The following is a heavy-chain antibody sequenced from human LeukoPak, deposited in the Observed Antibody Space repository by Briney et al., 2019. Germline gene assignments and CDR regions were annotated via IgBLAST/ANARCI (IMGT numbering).Heavy chain of an antibody. CDR3: ASTSPKYYYESSGYSSLFDN. CDR1: AGSISSDSYY. Sequence: SETLSLTCTVSAGSISSDSYYWGWVRQPPGKGLEWIGTIYYSGNTYYNPSLKSRLAISVDTSKNQFSLKLRSVTAADTALYYCASTSPKYYYESSGYSSLFDNWGQGTLVTVSS. V-gene: IGHV4-39*07. J-gene: IGHJ4*02. D-gene: IGHD3-22*01. CDR2: IYYSGNT.